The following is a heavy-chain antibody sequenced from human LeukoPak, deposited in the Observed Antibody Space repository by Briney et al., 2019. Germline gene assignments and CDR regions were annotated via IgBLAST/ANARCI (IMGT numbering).Heavy chain of an antibody. D-gene: IGHD2-21*02. V-gene: IGHV3-30-3*01. J-gene: IGHJ3*02. Sequence: PGGSLRLSCAASGFTFSSYAMHWVRPAPGKGLEWVAVISYDGSNKYYADSVKGRFTISRDNSKNTLYLQMNSLRAEDTAVYYCASIYCGGDCYSVDAFDIWGQGTMVTVSS. CDR3: ASIYCGGDCYSVDAFDI. CDR1: GFTFSSYA. CDR2: ISYDGSNK.